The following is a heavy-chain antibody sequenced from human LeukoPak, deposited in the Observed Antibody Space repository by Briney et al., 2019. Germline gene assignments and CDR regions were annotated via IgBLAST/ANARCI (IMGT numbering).Heavy chain of an antibody. CDR2: LSPTSSST. D-gene: IGHD1-1*01. Sequence: GGSLRLSCAASGFPFNNFAMSWVRQAPGKGLEWVSALSPTSSSTYYADSVKGRFTTSRDNSKNTLYLEMNSLRAEDTAVYYCAEVETGNKFDFWGQGTLVTVSS. CDR1: GFPFNNFA. V-gene: IGHV3-23*01. CDR3: AEVETGNKFDF. J-gene: IGHJ4*02.